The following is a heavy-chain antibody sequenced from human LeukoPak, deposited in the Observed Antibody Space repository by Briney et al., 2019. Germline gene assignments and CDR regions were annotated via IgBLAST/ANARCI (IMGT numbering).Heavy chain of an antibody. CDR3: ARDRHYYDSSGYYYNWFDP. Sequence: AASVKVSCKASGYTFTGYYMHWVRQAPGQGLEWMGWINPNSGGTNYAQKFQGRVTITRDTSISTAYMELSRLRSDDTAVYYCARDRHYYDSSGYYYNWFDPWGQGTLVSVSS. V-gene: IGHV1-2*02. D-gene: IGHD3-22*01. J-gene: IGHJ5*02. CDR2: INPNSGGT. CDR1: GYTFTGYY.